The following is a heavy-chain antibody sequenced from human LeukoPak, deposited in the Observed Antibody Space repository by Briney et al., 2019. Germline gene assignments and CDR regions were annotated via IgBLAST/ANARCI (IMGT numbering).Heavy chain of an antibody. D-gene: IGHD2-2*01. Sequence: GGSLRLSCAASGFTFSNYWMSWVRQAPGKGLEWMANIHRDGSEKYYVDSVKGRFTISRDNAKNSPYLQMNSLRAEDTAVYYCARYCSSTSCNDAFDIWGQGTMVTVSS. V-gene: IGHV3-7*01. CDR3: ARYCSSTSCNDAFDI. J-gene: IGHJ3*02. CDR1: GFTFSNYW. CDR2: IHRDGSEK.